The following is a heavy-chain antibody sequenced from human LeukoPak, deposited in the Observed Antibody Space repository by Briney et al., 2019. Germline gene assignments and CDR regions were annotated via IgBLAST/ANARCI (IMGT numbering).Heavy chain of an antibody. J-gene: IGHJ3*02. Sequence: PGGSLRLSCAASGFTFSSYVMTWVRQAPGKGLEWVSYISSSGSTIYYADSVKGRFTISRDNAKNSLYLQMNSLRAEDTAVYYCARTHYGSGSYTDAFDIWGQGTMVTVSS. CDR1: GFTFSSYV. V-gene: IGHV3-48*03. D-gene: IGHD3-10*01. CDR3: ARTHYGSGSYTDAFDI. CDR2: ISSSGSTI.